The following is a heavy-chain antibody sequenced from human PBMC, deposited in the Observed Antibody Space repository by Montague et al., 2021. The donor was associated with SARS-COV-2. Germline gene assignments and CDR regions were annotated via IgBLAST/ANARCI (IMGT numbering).Heavy chain of an antibody. CDR2: IYYTGSA. Sequence: SETLSLTCTVSGDSISSYYWSWIRQPPGKGLEWIGYIYYTGSANYNPSPKSRVTISVDTSKNQFSLKLSSVTAADTAVYYCARGSGDYWGQGTLVTVSS. CDR1: GDSISSYY. V-gene: IGHV4-59*01. D-gene: IGHD7-27*01. J-gene: IGHJ4*02. CDR3: ARGSGDY.